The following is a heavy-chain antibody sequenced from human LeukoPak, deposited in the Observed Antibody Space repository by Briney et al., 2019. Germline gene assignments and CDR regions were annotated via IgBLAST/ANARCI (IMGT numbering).Heavy chain of an antibody. V-gene: IGHV3-7*01. D-gene: IGHD4-17*01. CDR3: ARVRVYGDSERDY. J-gene: IGHJ4*02. CDR1: GFIFRSYW. Sequence: PGGSLRLSCAASGFIFRSYWMNWVRQAPGKGLEWVANIKQDGSEKYYVDSVKGRFTISRDNAKNSLYLQMNSLRVEDTAVYYCARVRVYGDSERDYWGQGTLVTVSS. CDR2: IKQDGSEK.